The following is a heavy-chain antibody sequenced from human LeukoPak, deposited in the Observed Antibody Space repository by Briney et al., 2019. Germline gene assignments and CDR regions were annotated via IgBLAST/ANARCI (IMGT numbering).Heavy chain of an antibody. D-gene: IGHD1-26*01. CDR3: AKTEAGGAFDY. CDR2: ISYDGSEK. J-gene: IGHJ4*02. V-gene: IGHV3-30*18. Sequence: GGSLRLSCAASGFTFSGDGMQWVRQAPGKGLEWVAVISYDGSEKYYADSVKGRFTISRDNSKNTLCLQMNSLRGEDTAVYYCAKTEAGGAFDYWGQGTLVTVSS. CDR1: GFTFSGDG.